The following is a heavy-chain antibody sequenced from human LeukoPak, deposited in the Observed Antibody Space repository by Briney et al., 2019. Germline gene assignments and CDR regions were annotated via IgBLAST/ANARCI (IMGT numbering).Heavy chain of an antibody. CDR2: ISAYNGNT. CDR1: GYTFTSYG. CDR3: ARDPPPYDSSGPFDY. J-gene: IGHJ4*02. D-gene: IGHD3-22*01. Sequence: GASVKVSCKASGYTFTSYGISWVRQAPGQGLEWMGWISAYNGNTNYAQKLQGRVTMTTDTSTSTAYMELRSLRSDDTAVYYCARDPPPYDSSGPFDYWGQGTLVTVSS. V-gene: IGHV1-18*01.